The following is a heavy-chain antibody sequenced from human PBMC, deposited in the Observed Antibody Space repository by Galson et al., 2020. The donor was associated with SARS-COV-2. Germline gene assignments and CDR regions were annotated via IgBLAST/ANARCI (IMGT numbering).Heavy chain of an antibody. CDR2: ISSSSSYI. D-gene: IGHD3-3*01. CDR1: GFTFSSYS. J-gene: IGHJ4*02. CDR3: ASLKRDDFWSPFDY. V-gene: IGHV3-21*01. Sequence: KIGESLKISCAASGFTFSSYSMNWVRQAPGKGLEWVSSISSSSSYIYYADSVKGRFTISRDNAKNSLYLQMNSLRAEDTAVYYCASLKRDDFWSPFDYWGQGTLVTVSS.